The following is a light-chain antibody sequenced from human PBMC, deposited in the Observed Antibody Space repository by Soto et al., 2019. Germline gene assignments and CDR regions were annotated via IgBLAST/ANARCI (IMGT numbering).Light chain of an antibody. CDR1: QGISSY. J-gene: IGKJ1*01. CDR3: QQYYSYPT. Sequence: AIRMTQSPSSLSASTGDRVTITCRASQGISSYLAWYQQKPGKAPKLLIYAASTLQSGVPSRFSGSGSGTDFTLTISCLQSEDFATYYCQQYYSYPTFSQGTKVEIK. V-gene: IGKV1-8*01. CDR2: AAS.